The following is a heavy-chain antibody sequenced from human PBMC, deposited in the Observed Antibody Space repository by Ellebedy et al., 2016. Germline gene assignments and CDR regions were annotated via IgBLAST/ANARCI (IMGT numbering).Heavy chain of an antibody. Sequence: GESLKISXTASELNFGNYFMSWVRQAPGKGLEWVSTMRGDGAKTHLADSVKGRFTMSRDIPKNTVYLQMDSLRAADTAVYYCYYGHYSGSWGQGTLVTVSS. CDR1: ELNFGNYF. CDR2: MRGDGAKT. CDR3: YYGHYSGS. D-gene: IGHD4-17*01. J-gene: IGHJ4*02. V-gene: IGHV3-23*01.